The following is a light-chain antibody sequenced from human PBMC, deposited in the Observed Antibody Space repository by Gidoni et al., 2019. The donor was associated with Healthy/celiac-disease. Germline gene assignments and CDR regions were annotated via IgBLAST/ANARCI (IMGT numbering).Light chain of an antibody. CDR2: DAS. CDR3: QQYDNLPLT. J-gene: IGKJ4*01. Sequence: DIQMPRSPSSRSASVGDRVTITCQASQDISNYLNWYQQKPGKAPKLLIYDASNLETGVPSRFSGSGSGTDFTFTISSLQPEDIATYYCQQYDNLPLTFGGGTKVEIK. CDR1: QDISNY. V-gene: IGKV1-33*01.